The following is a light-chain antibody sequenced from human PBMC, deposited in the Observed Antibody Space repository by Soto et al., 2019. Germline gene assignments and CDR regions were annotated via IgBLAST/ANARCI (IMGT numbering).Light chain of an antibody. V-gene: IGLV2-14*01. Sequence: QSALTQPASVSGSPGQSITISCTGTSSDVGGYDYVSWYQQHPGKAPKLMIYEVTNRPSGGSNRFSGSRSGNTASLTISGLLAEDEADYYCSSYTSRTSLSFVFGAGTKLTVL. CDR2: EVT. CDR1: SSDVGGYDY. CDR3: SSYTSRTSLSFV. J-gene: IGLJ1*01.